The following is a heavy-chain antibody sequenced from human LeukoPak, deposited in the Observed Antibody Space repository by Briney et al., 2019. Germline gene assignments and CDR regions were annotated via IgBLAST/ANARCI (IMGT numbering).Heavy chain of an antibody. V-gene: IGHV4-39*01. CDR2: IYYRGST. CDR3: ARQLPVDTAVPFDY. J-gene: IGHJ4*02. CDR1: GGSISSSSYY. Sequence: SETLSLTCTVSGGSISSSSYYWGWLRQPPGKGLEWIGNIYYRGSTYYNPSLKSRVTLSVDTSKNQFSLKLSSVTAADTAVYYCARQLPVDTAVPFDYWGQGTLVTVSS. D-gene: IGHD5-18*01.